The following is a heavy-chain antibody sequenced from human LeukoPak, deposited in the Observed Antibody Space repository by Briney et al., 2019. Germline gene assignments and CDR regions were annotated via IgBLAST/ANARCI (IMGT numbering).Heavy chain of an antibody. V-gene: IGHV3-11*04. CDR1: GFTFSDYY. Sequence: PGGSLRLSCAASGFTFSDYYMSWIRQAPGKGLEWVSYISGSSSTIYYADSVKGRFTISRDNAKNSLYLQMNSLRAEDTAVYYCARADSFGRADLLDYWGQGTLVTVSS. J-gene: IGHJ4*02. CDR3: ARADSFGRADLLDY. CDR2: ISGSSSTI. D-gene: IGHD3-10*01.